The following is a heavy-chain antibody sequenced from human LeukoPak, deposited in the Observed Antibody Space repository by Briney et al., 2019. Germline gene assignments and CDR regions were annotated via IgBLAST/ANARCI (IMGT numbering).Heavy chain of an antibody. CDR3: AKDPPYSSGWYDYFDY. CDR2: ISGSGGST. J-gene: IGHJ4*02. Sequence: GGSLRLSCAASGFTFSSYAMSWVRQAPGKGLEWVSAISGSGGSTYYADSVKGRFTISRDNSKNTLYLQMNSLRAEDTAVYYCAKDPPYSSGWYDYFDYWGQGTPVTVSS. CDR1: GFTFSSYA. D-gene: IGHD6-19*01. V-gene: IGHV3-23*01.